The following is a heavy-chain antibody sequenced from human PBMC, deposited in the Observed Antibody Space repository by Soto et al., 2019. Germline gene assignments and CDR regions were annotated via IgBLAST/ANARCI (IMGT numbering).Heavy chain of an antibody. V-gene: IGHV3-23*01. Sequence: GGSLRLSCAASGFTFSSYAMSWVRQAPGKGLEWVSAISGSGGSTYYADSVKGRFTISRDNSKNTLYLQMNSLRAEDTAVYYCANPLMPATSILTGFDYWGQGTLVTVSS. CDR1: GFTFSSYA. CDR2: ISGSGGST. J-gene: IGHJ4*02. D-gene: IGHD6-6*01. CDR3: ANPLMPATSILTGFDY.